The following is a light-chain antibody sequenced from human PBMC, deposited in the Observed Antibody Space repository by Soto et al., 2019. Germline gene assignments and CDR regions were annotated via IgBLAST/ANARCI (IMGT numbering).Light chain of an antibody. CDR1: QDIRNY. CDR3: LQDRSHRWK. V-gene: IGKV1-6*01. CDR2: GAS. Sequence: PPPSSVSVVSRVTITCRSSQDIRNYLGWYQQKPGKAPQLLIYGASSLQRGVSSRFSGSGFGTDFTLTISSLQPEDSATYYCLQDRSHRWKFGEGAKVDIK. J-gene: IGKJ1*01.